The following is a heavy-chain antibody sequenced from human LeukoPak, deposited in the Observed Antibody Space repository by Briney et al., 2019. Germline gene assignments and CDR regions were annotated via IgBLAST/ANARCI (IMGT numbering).Heavy chain of an antibody. CDR1: GGTFSSYA. J-gene: IGHJ5*02. CDR2: IIPIFGTA. D-gene: IGHD6-19*01. CDR3: ERDWWKVTCLEVAGSNWFDP. Sequence: SVKVSCKASGGTFSSYAISWVRQAPGQGLEWMGGIIPIFGTANYAQKFQGRVTITADESTSTAYMELSSLGSEDTAVYYCERDWWKVTCLEVAGSNWFDPWGQGTLVTVSS. V-gene: IGHV1-69*13.